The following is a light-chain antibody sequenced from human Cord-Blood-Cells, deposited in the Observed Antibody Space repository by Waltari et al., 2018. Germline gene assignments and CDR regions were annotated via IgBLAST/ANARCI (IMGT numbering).Light chain of an antibody. Sequence: DIQMTQSPSSLSASVGDRVTITCRASQSISSYLNWYQQKPGKAPKLLIEAASSLQSGVPSRFSGSGSVTDVTLTISSLQPEDFATYYGQQSYSTPYTFGQGTKLEIK. CDR2: AAS. CDR1: QSISSY. J-gene: IGKJ2*01. CDR3: QQSYSTPYT. V-gene: IGKV1-39*01.